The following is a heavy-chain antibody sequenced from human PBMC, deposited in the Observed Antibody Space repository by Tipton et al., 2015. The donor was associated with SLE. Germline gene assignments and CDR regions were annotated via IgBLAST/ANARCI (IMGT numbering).Heavy chain of an antibody. D-gene: IGHD6-19*01. Sequence: QLVQSGAEVKKPGESLKISCKGSGYSFTSYWIGWVRLMPGKGLEWMGIIYPGDSDTRYSPSFQGQVTISADKSISTAYLQWSRLKASDTAMYYFARPDGGSGWYSWYVGLVGCGTLATVSS. V-gene: IGHV5-51*03. CDR3: ARPDGGSGWYSWYVGL. CDR1: GYSFTSYW. J-gene: IGHJ2*01. CDR2: IYPGDSDT.